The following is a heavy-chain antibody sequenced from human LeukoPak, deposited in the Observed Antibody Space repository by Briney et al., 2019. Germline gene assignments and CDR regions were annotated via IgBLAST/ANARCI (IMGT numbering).Heavy chain of an antibody. CDR2: IYYSGST. CDR3: ARLSETVRGLNFDY. V-gene: IGHV4-39*01. CDR1: GGSINSSSYY. D-gene: IGHD3-10*01. J-gene: IGHJ4*02. Sequence: SETLSLTCTVSGGSINSSSYYWGWIRQPPGKGLEWIGSIYYSGSTYYNPSLKSRVTISVDTSKNQFSLKLSSVTAADTAVYYCARLSETVRGLNFDYWGQGTLVTVSS.